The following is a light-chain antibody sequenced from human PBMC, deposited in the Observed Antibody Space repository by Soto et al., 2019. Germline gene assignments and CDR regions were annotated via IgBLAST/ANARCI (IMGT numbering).Light chain of an antibody. CDR2: GAS. CDR3: QQDYNLPPT. V-gene: IGKV3D-7*01. CDR1: QSVSSSY. J-gene: IGKJ1*01. Sequence: PGERVTLSCRASQSVSSSYLTWYQQKPGQAPRLLIYGASTRATSIPARFSGSGSGTDFTLTISSLQPEDFAVYYCQQDYNLPPTFGKGTKVEIK.